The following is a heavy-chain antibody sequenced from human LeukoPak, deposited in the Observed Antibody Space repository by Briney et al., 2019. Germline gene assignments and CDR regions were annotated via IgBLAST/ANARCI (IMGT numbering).Heavy chain of an antibody. Sequence: GGSLRFSCAASGFTFSSYAMSWVRQAPGKGLEWVSAISGSGGSTYYADSVKGRFTISRDNSKNTLYLQMNSLRAEDTAVYYCAKDVGSYSLHYFDYWGQGTLVTVSS. J-gene: IGHJ4*02. D-gene: IGHD1-26*01. V-gene: IGHV3-23*01. CDR2: ISGSGGST. CDR3: AKDVGSYSLHYFDY. CDR1: GFTFSSYA.